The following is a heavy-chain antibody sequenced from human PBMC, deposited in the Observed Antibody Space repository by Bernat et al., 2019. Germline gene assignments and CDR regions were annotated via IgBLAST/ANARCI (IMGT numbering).Heavy chain of an antibody. D-gene: IGHD6-6*01. CDR1: GFTFSSYG. Sequence: QVQLVESGGGVVQPGRSLRLSCAASGFTFSSYGMHWVRQAPGKGLEWVAVIWYDGSNKYYADSVKGRFTISRDNSKNTLYLQMNSLRAEDTAVHYCARDWQQLVRYYYYGMDVWGQGTTVTVSS. J-gene: IGHJ6*02. CDR3: ARDWQQLVRYYYYGMDV. V-gene: IGHV3-33*01. CDR2: IWYDGSNK.